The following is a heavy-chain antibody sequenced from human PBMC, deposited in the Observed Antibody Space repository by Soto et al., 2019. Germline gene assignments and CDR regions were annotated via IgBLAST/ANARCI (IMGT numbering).Heavy chain of an antibody. Sequence: LRLSCAASGFTFSSYGMHWVRQAPGKGLEWVAVIWYDGSNKYYADSVKGRFTISRDNSKNTLYLQMNSLRAEDTAVYYCARDGGAFGGVRPAYGMDVWGQGTTVTVSS. D-gene: IGHD3-16*01. CDR3: ARDGGAFGGVRPAYGMDV. CDR2: IWYDGSNK. V-gene: IGHV3-33*01. J-gene: IGHJ6*02. CDR1: GFTFSSYG.